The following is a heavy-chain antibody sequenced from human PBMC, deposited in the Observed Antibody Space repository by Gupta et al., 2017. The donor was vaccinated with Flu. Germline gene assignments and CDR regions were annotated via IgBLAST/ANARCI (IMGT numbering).Heavy chain of an antibody. V-gene: IGHV3-23*01. CDR2: ISGSGVST. Sequence: RQGPGKGLEWVSGISGSGVSTYYADSVKGRFTISRDNSKNTLYLQMNSLRAEDTAVYYCVKDWSAAGGYYFDYWGQGTLVTVSS. CDR3: VKDWSAAGGYYFDY. D-gene: IGHD6-25*01. J-gene: IGHJ4*02.